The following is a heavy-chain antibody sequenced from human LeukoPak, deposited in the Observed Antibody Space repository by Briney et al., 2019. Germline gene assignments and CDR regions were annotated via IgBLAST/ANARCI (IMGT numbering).Heavy chain of an antibody. CDR1: GASISSYY. CDR2: IYTSGST. CDR3: ARDSAYSSSYDY. Sequence: SETLSLTCTVSGASISSYYWSWIRQPAGKGLEWIGRIYTSGSTNYNPSLKSRVTMSVDTSKNQFSLKLSSVTAADTAVYYCARDSAYSSSYDYWGQGTLVTVPS. J-gene: IGHJ4*02. V-gene: IGHV4-4*07. D-gene: IGHD6-6*01.